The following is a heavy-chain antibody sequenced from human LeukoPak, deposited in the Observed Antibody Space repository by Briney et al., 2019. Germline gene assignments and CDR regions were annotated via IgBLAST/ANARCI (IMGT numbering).Heavy chain of an antibody. V-gene: IGHV5-51*01. J-gene: IGHJ5*02. CDR3: ARGSRLIYNWFDP. CDR2: IYPGDSDT. Sequence: GESLKISCRGSGYSFTSYWIGWVRQMPGKGLEWMGIIYPGDSDTRYSPSFQGQVTISADKSISTAYLQWSSLKASDTAMYYCARGSRLIYNWFDPWGQGTLVTVSS. D-gene: IGHD3-22*01. CDR1: GYSFTSYW.